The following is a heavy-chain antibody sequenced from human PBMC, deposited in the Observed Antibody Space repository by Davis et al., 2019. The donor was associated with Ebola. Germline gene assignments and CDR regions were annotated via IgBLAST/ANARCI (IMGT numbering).Heavy chain of an antibody. CDR2: LSGSGDST. CDR1: GFTFSSYA. J-gene: IGHJ4*02. D-gene: IGHD2-2*01. CDR3: ARGWYCSSISCYVVY. Sequence: GGSLRLSCTASGFTFSSYAMNWVRQAPGKGLEWVSVLSGSGDSTYYADSVKGRFTISRDNSKNTLYLQMNSLRAEDTAVYYCARGWYCSSISCYVVYWGQGTLVTVSS. V-gene: IGHV3-23*01.